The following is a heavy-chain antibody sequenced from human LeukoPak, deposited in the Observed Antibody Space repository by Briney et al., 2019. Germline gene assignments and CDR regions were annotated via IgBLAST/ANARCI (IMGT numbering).Heavy chain of an antibody. V-gene: IGHV3-49*04. Sequence: GGSLRLSCTASGFTFGDHAMSWVRQAPGKGLEWVGFIRSKAYGGTTEYAASVKGRFTISREDSISIAYLQMNSLKTEDTAVYYCTGGPKQLWPYSGMDVWGQGTTVIVSS. CDR3: TGGPKQLWPYSGMDV. D-gene: IGHD5-18*01. J-gene: IGHJ6*02. CDR1: GFTFGDHA. CDR2: IRSKAYGGTT.